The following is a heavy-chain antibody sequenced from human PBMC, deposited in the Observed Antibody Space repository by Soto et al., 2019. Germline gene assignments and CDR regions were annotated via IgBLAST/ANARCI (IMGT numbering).Heavy chain of an antibody. J-gene: IGHJ4*02. CDR3: ARGALRYFDWPPHPYFDY. Sequence: LSLTCAVYGGSFSGYYWNWIRQPPGKGLEWIGEINHSGSTNHNPSLKSRVTISVDTSKNQFSLKLSSVTAADTAVYYCARGALRYFDWPPHPYFDYWGQGTLVTVSS. CDR2: INHSGST. D-gene: IGHD3-9*01. CDR1: GGSFSGYY. V-gene: IGHV4-34*01.